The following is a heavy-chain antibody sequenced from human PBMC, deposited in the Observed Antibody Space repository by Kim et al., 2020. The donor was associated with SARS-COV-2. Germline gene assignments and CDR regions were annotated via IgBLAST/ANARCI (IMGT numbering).Heavy chain of an antibody. J-gene: IGHJ6*02. V-gene: IGHV3-33*01. CDR1: GFTFSSYG. D-gene: IGHD2-15*01. CDR3: ARDLGCSGGSCYQYYYYGMDV. Sequence: GGSLRLSCAATGFTFSSYGMHWVRQAPGKGLEWVAVIWYDGSNKYYADSVKGRFTISRDNSKNTLYLQMNSLRAEDTAVYYCARDLGCSGGSCYQYYYYGMDVWGQGTTVTVSS. CDR2: IWYDGSNK.